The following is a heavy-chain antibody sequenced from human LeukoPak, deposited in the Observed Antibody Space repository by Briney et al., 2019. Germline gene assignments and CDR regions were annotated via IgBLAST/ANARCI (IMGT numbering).Heavy chain of an antibody. J-gene: IGHJ5*02. Sequence: PGGSLRLSCAASGFTFSGSAMHWVRQASGKGLEWVGRIRSKANSYATAYAASVKGRFTISRDDSKHTAYLQMNSLKSEDTAVYYCTRLRCYYDSSGYCPWGQGTLVTVSS. CDR2: IRSKANSYAT. D-gene: IGHD3-22*01. V-gene: IGHV3-73*01. CDR3: TRLRCYYDSSGYCP. CDR1: GFTFSGSA.